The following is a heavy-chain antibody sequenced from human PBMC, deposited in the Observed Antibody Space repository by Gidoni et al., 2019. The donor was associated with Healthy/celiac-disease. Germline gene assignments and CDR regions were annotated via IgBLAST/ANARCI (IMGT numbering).Heavy chain of an antibody. D-gene: IGHD3-22*01. V-gene: IGHV2-70*01. CDR1: GFSLSTSGMC. Sequence: QVTLRESGPALVKPTQTLTLTCTFSGFSLSTSGMCVSWIRQPPGKALEWLALIDWDDDKYYSTSLKTRLTIYKDTYKNQVVLTMTNMDPEDTATYYCARHARDSSGYYYIFQHWGQGTLVTVSS. J-gene: IGHJ1*01. CDR2: IDWDDDK. CDR3: ARHARDSSGYYYIFQH.